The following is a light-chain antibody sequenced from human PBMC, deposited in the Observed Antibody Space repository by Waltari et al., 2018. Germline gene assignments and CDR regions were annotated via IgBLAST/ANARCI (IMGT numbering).Light chain of an antibody. CDR2: KVS. V-gene: IGKV2-30*02. CDR3: MQGTYRLS. J-gene: IGKJ3*01. Sequence: DVVMTQSPLSLPVTLGQPASISCRSSQSLVHSDGNTYLNWCKQRPGQAPRRLIYKVSRRDSGVPDRFSGTWSGTEFTLKISRVEAEDVGVYYCMQGTYRLSFGPGTKVDI. CDR1: QSLVHSDGNTY.